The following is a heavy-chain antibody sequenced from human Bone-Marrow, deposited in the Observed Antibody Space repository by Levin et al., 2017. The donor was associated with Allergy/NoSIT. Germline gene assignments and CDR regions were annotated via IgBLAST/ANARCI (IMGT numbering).Heavy chain of an antibody. Sequence: SQTLSLTCAVSGGSISSGAYYWSWIRQPPGKGLEWIGYISYSGNTYYNPPLRSRVTMSVDTSKTHFSLNLSSVTAPDPAVFFCARTSIARIDMILMTPRAFDIWGQGTMVSVSS. CDR3: ARTSIARIDMILMTPRAFDI. CDR1: GGSISSGAYY. J-gene: IGHJ3*02. D-gene: IGHD3-22*01. V-gene: IGHV4-30-4*01. CDR2: ISYSGNT.